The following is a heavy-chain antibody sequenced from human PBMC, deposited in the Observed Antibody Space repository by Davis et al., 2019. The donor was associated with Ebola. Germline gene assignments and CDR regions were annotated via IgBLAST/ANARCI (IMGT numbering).Heavy chain of an antibody. CDR3: ARPDYGGKVDY. CDR2: IYPGDSDT. D-gene: IGHD4-23*01. V-gene: IGHV5-51*01. Sequence: SCKGSRYAFATQWLGWVRQMPGRGLEWMGIIYPGDSDTRYSPSFQGHVTISADKSISTAYLQWTSLKASDTAMYYCARPDYGGKVDYWGQGTLVTVSS. J-gene: IGHJ4*02. CDR1: RYAFATQW.